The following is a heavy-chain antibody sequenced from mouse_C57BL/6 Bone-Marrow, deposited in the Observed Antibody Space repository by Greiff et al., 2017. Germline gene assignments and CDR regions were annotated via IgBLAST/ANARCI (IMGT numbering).Heavy chain of an antibody. CDR1: GYTFTSYW. Sequence: VQLQQSGTELVKPAASVKLSCKASGYTFTSYWMHWVKQRPGQGLEWIGNINPSNGGTNYNEKFKSKATLTVDKSSSTAYMQLSSLTSEDSAVYYCARSDYGSSFDYWGQGTTLTVSS. CDR3: ARSDYGSSFDY. J-gene: IGHJ2*01. D-gene: IGHD1-1*01. V-gene: IGHV1-53*01. CDR2: INPSNGGT.